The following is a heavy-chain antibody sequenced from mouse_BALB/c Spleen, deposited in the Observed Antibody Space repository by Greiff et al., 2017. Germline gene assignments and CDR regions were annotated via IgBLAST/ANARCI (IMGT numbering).Heavy chain of an antibody. D-gene: IGHD2-3*01. J-gene: IGHJ4*01. Sequence: QVTLKESGPGILQPSQTLSLTCSFSGFSLSTSGMGVSWIRQPSGKGLEWLAHIYWDDDKRYNPSLKSRLTISKDTSRNQVFLKITSVDTADTATYYCARRGGGYSSYAMDYWGQGTSVTVSS. V-gene: IGHV8-12*01. CDR1: GFSLSTSGMG. CDR3: ARRGGGYSSYAMDY. CDR2: IYWDDDK.